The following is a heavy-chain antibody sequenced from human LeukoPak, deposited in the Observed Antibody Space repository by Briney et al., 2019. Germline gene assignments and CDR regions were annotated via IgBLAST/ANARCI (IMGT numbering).Heavy chain of an antibody. CDR2: IKQDGSGK. CDR1: GFTFSSYW. J-gene: IGHJ4*02. Sequence: GGSLRLSCAASGFTFSSYWMSWVRQAPGKGLEWVANIKQDGSGKYYVDYVKGRFTISRDNAKNSLYLQINRLRAEDTAVYYCARAKGDIPCWGQGTLVTVSS. CDR3: ARAKGDIPC. D-gene: IGHD3-10*01. V-gene: IGHV3-7*01.